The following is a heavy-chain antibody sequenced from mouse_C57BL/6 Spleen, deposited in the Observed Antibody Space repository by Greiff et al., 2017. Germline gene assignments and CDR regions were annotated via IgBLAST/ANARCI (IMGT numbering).Heavy chain of an antibody. V-gene: IGHV12-3*01. Sequence: VKLQESGPGLVKPSQSLFLTCSITGFPITSGYYWIWIRQSPGKPLEWMGYITHSGETFYNPSLQSPISITRETSKNQFFLQLNSVTTEDTAMYYCAGDMDGNDEFAYWGQGTLVTVSA. D-gene: IGHD2-2*01. CDR2: ITHSGET. J-gene: IGHJ3*01. CDR1: GFPITSGYY. CDR3: AGDMDGNDEFAY.